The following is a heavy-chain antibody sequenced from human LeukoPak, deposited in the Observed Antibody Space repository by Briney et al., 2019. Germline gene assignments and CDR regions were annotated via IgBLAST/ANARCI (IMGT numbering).Heavy chain of an antibody. CDR3: ARYGGFLDY. V-gene: IGHV3-30*03. CDR2: ISYDGRNQ. Sequence: GGSLRLSCAASGFTFSKDWMSWVRQAPGKGLEWVAVISYDGRNQYYADSVKGRFTVSRDNSKSTLYLQMNSLRGEDTAVYNCARYGGFLDYWGQGTLVTVPS. J-gene: IGHJ4*02. D-gene: IGHD3-16*01. CDR1: GFTFSKDW.